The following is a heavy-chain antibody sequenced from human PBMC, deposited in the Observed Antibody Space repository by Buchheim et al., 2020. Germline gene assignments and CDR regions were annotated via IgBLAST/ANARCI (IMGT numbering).Heavy chain of an antibody. V-gene: IGHV3-30*02. CDR1: GFTFSSYG. CDR3: AKGRIVGATWVYFDY. D-gene: IGHD1-26*01. CDR2: IRYDGSNK. Sequence: QVQLVESGGGVVQPGRSLRLSCAASGFTFSSYGMHWVRQAPGKGLEWVAFIRYDGSNKYYADSVKGRFTISRDNSKNTLYLQMNSLRAEETAVYYCAKGRIVGATWVYFDYWGQGTL. J-gene: IGHJ4*02.